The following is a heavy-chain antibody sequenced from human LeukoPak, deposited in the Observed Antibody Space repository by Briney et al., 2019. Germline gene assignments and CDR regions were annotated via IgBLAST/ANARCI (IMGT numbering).Heavy chain of an antibody. V-gene: IGHV4-34*01. Sequence: SETLSLTCAVYGGSFSGYYWSWIRQPPGKGLEWIGEINHSGSNNYNPSLKSRVTISVDTSKNQFSLKLSSVTAADTAVYYCARGRIVVVPAAMENNWFDPWGQGTLVTVSS. CDR1: GGSFSGYY. CDR2: INHSGSN. D-gene: IGHD2-2*01. J-gene: IGHJ5*02. CDR3: ARGRIVVVPAAMENNWFDP.